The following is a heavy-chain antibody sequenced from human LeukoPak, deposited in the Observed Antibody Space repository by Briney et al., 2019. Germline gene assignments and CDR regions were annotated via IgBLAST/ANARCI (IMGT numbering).Heavy chain of an antibody. CDR2: IKQDGSKK. CDR1: GFPFSSYW. CDR3: TRVGYIDEGIDY. J-gene: IGHJ4*02. V-gene: IGHV3-7*04. Sequence: GGSLRLSCVAAGFPFSSYWMTWVRQAPGKGLEWVTNIKQDGSKKSYVDSVKGRFTISRDNAKNSLYLQMNSLRAEDTAIYYCTRVGYIDEGIDYWGQGTLVTVSS. D-gene: IGHD5-24*01.